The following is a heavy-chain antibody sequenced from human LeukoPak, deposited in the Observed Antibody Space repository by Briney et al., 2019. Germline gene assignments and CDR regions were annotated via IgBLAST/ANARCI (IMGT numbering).Heavy chain of an antibody. Sequence: GASVKVSCKASGYTFTNYAISWVRQAPGQGVEWMGWIGTYNGSPDYAQSLQGRVTMTTDTSTSTAYMELRSLKSEDTAVYYCAREDPGGAFDVWGRGTMVTVSS. D-gene: IGHD3-16*01. V-gene: IGHV1-18*01. CDR3: AREDPGGAFDV. J-gene: IGHJ3*01. CDR1: GYTFTNYA. CDR2: IGTYNGSP.